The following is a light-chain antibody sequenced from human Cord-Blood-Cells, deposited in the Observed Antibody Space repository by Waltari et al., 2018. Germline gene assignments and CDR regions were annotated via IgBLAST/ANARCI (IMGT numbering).Light chain of an antibody. V-gene: IGLV1-47*01. CDR2: RNK. CDR3: AAWDDSLSGYV. CDR1: SSNIGSNY. Sequence: QSVLTQPPSASGTPGQRVTISCSGSSSNIGSNYVYWYQQLPGTAPKLLIYRNKQRPSGVPDRFSGSKSGTPASLAISGLRSEDEADYYCAAWDDSLSGYVFGTGTKVTVL. J-gene: IGLJ1*01.